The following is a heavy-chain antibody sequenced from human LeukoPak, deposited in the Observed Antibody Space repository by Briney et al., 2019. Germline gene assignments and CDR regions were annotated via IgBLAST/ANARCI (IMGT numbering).Heavy chain of an antibody. CDR2: MPFDGSNE. CDR1: GFTISSYG. V-gene: IGHV3-30*18. CDR3: AKDLTPYYYDSSGAHDY. Sequence: GGSLRLSCAASGFTISSYGMHWVRQAPGKGLEWVAAMPFDGSNEYYADSVKGRFTISRDNSKNTLYLQMNSLRAEDTAVYYCAKDLTPYYYDSSGAHDYWGQGTLVTVSS. D-gene: IGHD3-22*01. J-gene: IGHJ4*02.